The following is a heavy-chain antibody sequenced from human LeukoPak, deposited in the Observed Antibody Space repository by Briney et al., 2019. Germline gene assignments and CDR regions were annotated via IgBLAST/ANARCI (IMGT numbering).Heavy chain of an antibody. J-gene: IGHJ6*02. Sequence: PGGSLRLSCAASGFTFDDYTMHWVRQAPVKGLEWVSLISWDGGSTYYADSVKGRFTISRDNSKNSLYLQMNSLRTEDTALYYCAKDKGLRFSKTGYYGMDVWGQGTTVTVSS. D-gene: IGHD3-3*01. V-gene: IGHV3-43*01. CDR3: AKDKGLRFSKTGYYGMDV. CDR1: GFTFDDYT. CDR2: ISWDGGST.